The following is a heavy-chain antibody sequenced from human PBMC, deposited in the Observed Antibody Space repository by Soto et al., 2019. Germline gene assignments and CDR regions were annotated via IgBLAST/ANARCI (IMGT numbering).Heavy chain of an antibody. Sequence: QVQLVQSGAEVKKPGSSVKVSCKASGGTFSSYSINWVRQAPGHGLEWMGEIIPIFGTANYEQKFQGRVTITADESTSTAYMELSSLRSEDTAVYYCARDGGRHSGGIDYWGQGTLVTVSS. CDR2: IIPIFGTA. CDR3: ARDGGRHSGGIDY. D-gene: IGHD1-26*01. V-gene: IGHV1-69*01. CDR1: GGTFSSYS. J-gene: IGHJ4*02.